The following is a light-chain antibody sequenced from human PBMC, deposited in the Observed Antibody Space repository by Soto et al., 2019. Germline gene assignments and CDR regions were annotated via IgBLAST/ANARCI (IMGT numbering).Light chain of an antibody. CDR1: QGIRNE. Sequence: DIQMTQFPSSLSASVGDRVTITCRASQGIRNELGWYQQKPGKAPKRLIYTASSLQNGVPSRFSGSGSGTEFPLAISSLQPEDSATFYCLQHSTYPLTFVQGTKVEIK. CDR2: TAS. V-gene: IGKV1-17*01. J-gene: IGKJ1*01. CDR3: LQHSTYPLT.